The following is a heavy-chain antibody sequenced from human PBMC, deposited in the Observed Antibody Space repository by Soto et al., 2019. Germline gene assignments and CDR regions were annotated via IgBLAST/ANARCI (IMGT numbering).Heavy chain of an antibody. CDR3: SRGTIAWPGVDY. V-gene: IGHV3-23*01. J-gene: IGHJ4*02. CDR1: GFTFSSYA. Sequence: GGSLRLSCAASGFTFSSYAMSWVRQAPGKGLEWVSGISGSGGRRYYADSVKGRFTISRDNAKNTLFLEMNSLTDDDTAIYFCSRGTIAWPGVDYWGPGTLVTVSS. CDR2: ISGSGGRR. D-gene: IGHD3-16*01.